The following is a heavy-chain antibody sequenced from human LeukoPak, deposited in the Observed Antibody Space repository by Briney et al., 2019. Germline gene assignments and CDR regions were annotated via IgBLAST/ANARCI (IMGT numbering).Heavy chain of an antibody. CDR2: ISYSASS. V-gene: IGHV4-59*01. Sequence: SETLSLTCTVSGGSISNYYWSWIRQPPGKGLEWLGYISYSASSNYNPSLKSRVSISVDTSKNKFSLKLNSVTAADTAVYYCARDQSVAGLGYWGQGTLVTVSS. J-gene: IGHJ4*02. D-gene: IGHD6-19*01. CDR1: GGSISNYY. CDR3: ARDQSVAGLGY.